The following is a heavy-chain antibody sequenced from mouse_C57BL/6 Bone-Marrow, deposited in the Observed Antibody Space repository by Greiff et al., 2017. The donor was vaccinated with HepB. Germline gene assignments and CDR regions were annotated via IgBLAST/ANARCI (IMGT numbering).Heavy chain of an antibody. CDR1: GYTFTSYW. Sequence: QVQLQQPGTELVKPGASVKLSCKASGYTFTSYWMHWVKQRPGQGLEWIGNINPSNGGTNYNEKFKSKATLTIDKSSSTAYMQLSSLTSEDSAVYYCASITTVVEAWGDYFDYWGQGTTLTVSS. CDR3: ASITTVVEAWGDYFDY. CDR2: INPSNGGT. J-gene: IGHJ2*01. D-gene: IGHD1-1*01. V-gene: IGHV1-53*01.